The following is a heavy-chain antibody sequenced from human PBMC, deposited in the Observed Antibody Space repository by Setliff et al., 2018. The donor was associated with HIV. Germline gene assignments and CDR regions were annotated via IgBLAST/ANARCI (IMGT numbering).Heavy chain of an antibody. CDR1: GGSISSYY. V-gene: IGHV4-4*09. J-gene: IGHJ4*02. Sequence: SETLSLTCTVSGGSISSYYWSWIRQPPGKGLEWIGYIYTSGSTNYNPSLKSRVTTSLDTSKNQFSLKLTSVTAADTAVYYCARLSGDYYYFDYWGQGTLVTVSS. CDR3: ARLSGDYYYFDY. D-gene: IGHD2-21*02. CDR2: IYTSGST.